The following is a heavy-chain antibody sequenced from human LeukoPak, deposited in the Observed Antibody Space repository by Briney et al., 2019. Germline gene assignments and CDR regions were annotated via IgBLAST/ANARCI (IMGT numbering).Heavy chain of an antibody. J-gene: IGHJ6*03. V-gene: IGHV3-74*01. CDR3: LAGYYYYYMDV. Sequence: PGGPLTLSCAASGLALSNYWLHWLRQATGKGLEWVGRINTQGSSTNYADSVEGRYTISRDNAKNTLYLQMTSLSAEDTAVYYALAGYYYYYMDVWGKGTTVTVSS. CDR2: INTQGSST. D-gene: IGHD6-13*01. CDR1: GLALSNYW.